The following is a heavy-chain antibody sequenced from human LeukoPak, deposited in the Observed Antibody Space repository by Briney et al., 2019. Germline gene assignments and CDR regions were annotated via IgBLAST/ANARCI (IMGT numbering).Heavy chain of an antibody. CDR1: GYTFTSHG. J-gene: IGHJ4*02. D-gene: IGHD5-18*01. V-gene: IGHV1-18*04. CDR2: VSTYNGNT. Sequence: ASVKVSCKASGYTFTSHGISWVRQAPGQGLEWMGWVSTYNGNTNYVPKYQGRVTITTDTSTSTAYMELRSLRSDDTAVYYCARDVDTATDQIDDYWGQGTLVTVSS. CDR3: ARDVDTATDQIDDY.